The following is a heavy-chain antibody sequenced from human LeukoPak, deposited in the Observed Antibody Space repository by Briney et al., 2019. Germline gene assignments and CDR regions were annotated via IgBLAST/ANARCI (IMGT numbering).Heavy chain of an antibody. CDR2: IRSKTNNYAT. Sequence: GGSLRLSCAASGFTFSSFGMNWVRQASGKGLEWVGHIRSKTNNYATADAASVKGRFTFSRDDSKNTAYIQMNSLKTEDTAVYYCTRHNYDRSGYGAFDIWGQGTMVTVSS. V-gene: IGHV3-73*01. J-gene: IGHJ3*02. CDR3: TRHNYDRSGYGAFDI. CDR1: GFTFSSFG. D-gene: IGHD3-22*01.